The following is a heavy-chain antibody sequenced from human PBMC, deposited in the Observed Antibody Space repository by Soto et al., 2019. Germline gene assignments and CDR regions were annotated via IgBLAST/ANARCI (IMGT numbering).Heavy chain of an antibody. Sequence: QLQLQESGPGLVKPSETLSLTCTVSGGSISSSSYYWGWIRQPPGKGLEWIGSIYYSGSTYYNPSLKSRVTISVDTSKNQFSLKLSSVTAADTAVYYCATLYYDSSGYYYSPTDDAFDIWGQGTMVTVSS. CDR2: IYYSGST. CDR1: GGSISSSSYY. J-gene: IGHJ3*02. V-gene: IGHV4-39*01. CDR3: ATLYYDSSGYYYSPTDDAFDI. D-gene: IGHD3-22*01.